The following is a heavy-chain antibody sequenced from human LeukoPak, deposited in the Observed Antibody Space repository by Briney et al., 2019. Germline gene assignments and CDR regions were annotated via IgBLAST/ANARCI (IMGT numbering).Heavy chain of an antibody. CDR3: AKDCNGGNCYIDY. Sequence: PGGSLRLSCAASGFTFTNYAMSWVRQAPGKGLEWVSGMSGRGVSTYYADSVKGRFTISSDNSKNTLYLQMNSLRAEDTAIYYRAKDCNGGNCYIDYWGQGTLVTVAS. D-gene: IGHD2-15*01. CDR1: GFTFTNYA. V-gene: IGHV3-23*01. J-gene: IGHJ4*02. CDR2: MSGRGVST.